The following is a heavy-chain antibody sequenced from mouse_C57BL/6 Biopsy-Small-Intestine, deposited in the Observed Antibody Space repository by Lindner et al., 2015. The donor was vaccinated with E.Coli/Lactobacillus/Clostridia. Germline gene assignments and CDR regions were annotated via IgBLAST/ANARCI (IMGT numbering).Heavy chain of an antibody. CDR1: GFSFTGYY. CDR2: IDPNSGGT. D-gene: IGHD2-4*01. Sequence: SVKVSCKTSGFSFTGYYIHWVRQAPGQGLEWMGRIDPNSGGTNYAQNFQGRVTMTRDTSITAVSMELRSLRSDDTAIYYCARFDYETAAFDNWGQGTLVTVSS. J-gene: IGHJ2*01. CDR3: ARFDYETAAFDN. V-gene: IGHV1-64*01.